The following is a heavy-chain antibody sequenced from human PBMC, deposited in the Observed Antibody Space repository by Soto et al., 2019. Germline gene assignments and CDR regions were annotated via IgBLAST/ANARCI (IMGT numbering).Heavy chain of an antibody. D-gene: IGHD3-3*01. Sequence: PGGSLRLSCAASGFTFSSYAMHWVRQAPGKGLEWVAVISYDGSNKYYADSVKGRFTISRDNSKNTLYLQMNSLRAEDTAVYYCARDPITIFGVARQRWGAFDIWGQGTMVTVSS. CDR3: ARDPITIFGVARQRWGAFDI. CDR2: ISYDGSNK. J-gene: IGHJ3*02. V-gene: IGHV3-30-3*01. CDR1: GFTFSSYA.